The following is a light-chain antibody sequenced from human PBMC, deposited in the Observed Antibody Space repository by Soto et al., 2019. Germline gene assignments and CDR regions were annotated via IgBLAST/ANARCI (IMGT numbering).Light chain of an antibody. CDR1: KKDVGVYDF. CDR3: KSYAGRNTYD. V-gene: IGLV2-8*01. CDR2: EVV. Sequence: QSALTQPPSASGSPGKSFTISCTGTKKDVGVYDFVSWYQHHPGKAPRLIIYEVVQRPSGVPDRFSGSKSGNTASLTVSGLQAADEADYFCKSYAGRNTYDFGSGTKVTVL. J-gene: IGLJ1*01.